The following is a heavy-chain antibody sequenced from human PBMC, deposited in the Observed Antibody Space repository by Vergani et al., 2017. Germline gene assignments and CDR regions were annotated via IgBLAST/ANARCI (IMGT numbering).Heavy chain of an antibody. V-gene: IGHV1-8*01. CDR3: ARGRYGSGIYFLGGSFP. J-gene: IGHJ5*02. Sequence: QVQLVQSGAEVKKPGASVKVSCKASGYTFTSYDINWVRQATGQGLEWMGWMNPNSGNTCYAQKFQGRGTMTRNTSISTAYMELSSLRSEDTAVYYCARGRYGSGIYFLGGSFPWGQGPLVTVSS. D-gene: IGHD3-10*01. CDR2: MNPNSGNT. CDR1: GYTFTSYD.